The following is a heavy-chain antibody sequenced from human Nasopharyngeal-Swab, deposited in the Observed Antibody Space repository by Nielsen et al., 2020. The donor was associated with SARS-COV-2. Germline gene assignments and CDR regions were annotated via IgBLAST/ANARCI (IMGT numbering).Heavy chain of an antibody. CDR1: GFIFSASA. Sequence: GESLKISCATSGFIFSASAMHWVRQASGKGLEWVGRIGDKDHNYATTYGASVKGRFTISRDDSQSMAFLQLDSLKTEDTALYYCTTDFYFDYWGQGTLVTVSS. V-gene: IGHV3-73*01. CDR2: IGDKDHNYAT. J-gene: IGHJ4*02. CDR3: TTDFYFDY.